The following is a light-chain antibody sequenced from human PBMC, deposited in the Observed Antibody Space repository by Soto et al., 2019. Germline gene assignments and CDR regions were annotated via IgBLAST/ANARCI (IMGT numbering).Light chain of an antibody. Sequence: QSALTQPASVSGSPGQSITISCTGTSGDVGGYSSVSWFQQHPGKAPKLIIYEVSNRPSGVSYRFSGSKSGNTASLTISGLQPEDEADYYCSSYTGSSTYVFGLGTKVTVL. J-gene: IGLJ1*01. CDR1: SGDVGGYSS. CDR2: EVS. V-gene: IGLV2-14*01. CDR3: SSYTGSSTYV.